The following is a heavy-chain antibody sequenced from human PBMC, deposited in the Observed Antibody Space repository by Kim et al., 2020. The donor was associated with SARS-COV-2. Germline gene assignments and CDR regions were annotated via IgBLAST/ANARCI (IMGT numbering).Heavy chain of an antibody. Sequence: DSVRGRFTITRDNARNSLFLQMNILGAGDTAVYYCARERSAAALLGGMDVWGQGTTVTVSS. V-gene: IGHV3-48*03. CDR3: ARERSAAALLGGMDV. J-gene: IGHJ6*02. D-gene: IGHD6-13*01.